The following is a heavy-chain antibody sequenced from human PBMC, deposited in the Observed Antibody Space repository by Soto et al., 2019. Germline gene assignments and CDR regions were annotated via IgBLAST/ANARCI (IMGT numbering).Heavy chain of an antibody. D-gene: IGHD3-22*01. CDR3: AKADYYYDGSGYY. V-gene: IGHV3-23*01. CDR1: GFTFSSYA. J-gene: IGHJ4*02. CDR2: ISGSGDST. Sequence: EVQLLESGGGLVQPGGSLRLSCAASGFTFSSYAMNWVRQAPGKGLEWVSAISGSGDSTYYADPVKGRFTISRDNSKNTLYLQMNSLRAEDTAVYYCAKADYYYDGSGYYWGQGTLVTVSS.